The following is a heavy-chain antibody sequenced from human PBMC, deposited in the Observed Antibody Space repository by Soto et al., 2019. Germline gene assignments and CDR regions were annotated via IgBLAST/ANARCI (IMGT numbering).Heavy chain of an antibody. CDR1: GYSISTYW. J-gene: IGHJ4*02. CDR3: ARDYSMVPGIY. Sequence: GGSLRLSCAASGYSISTYWMSWVRQAPGKGLEWVANIKQDGSEKYYVDSIKGRFTISRDNAKNSLYLQMNSLRVEDTAVYYCARDYSMVPGIYWGQGTLVTVSS. D-gene: IGHD2-21*01. CDR2: IKQDGSEK. V-gene: IGHV3-7*04.